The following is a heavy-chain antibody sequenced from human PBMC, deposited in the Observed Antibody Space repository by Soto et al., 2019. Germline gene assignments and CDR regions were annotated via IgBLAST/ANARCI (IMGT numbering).Heavy chain of an antibody. J-gene: IGHJ6*03. D-gene: IGHD3-3*01. CDR3: ARGYYDFWSGYYDDHYYYYYYMDV. Sequence: ASETLSLPCTVSCGSISSYYWSWIRQPPGKGLEWIGDIYYSGSTNYNPSLKSRVTISVDTSKNQFSLKLSSVTAADTAVYYCARGYYDFWSGYYDDHYYYYYYMDVWGKGTTVTVSS. V-gene: IGHV4-59*01. CDR1: CGSISSYY. CDR2: IYYSGST.